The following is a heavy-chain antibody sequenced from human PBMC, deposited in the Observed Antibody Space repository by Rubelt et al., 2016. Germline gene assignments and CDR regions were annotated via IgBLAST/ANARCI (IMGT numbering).Heavy chain of an antibody. CDR1: GGSISSSSYY. CDR2: IYYSGST. CDR3: ASQTSGRYFTHFDY. Sequence: QLQLQESGPGLVKPSETLSLTCTVSGGSISSSSYYWGWIRQPPGKGLEWIGNIYYSGSTYYNPSLKSRVTISVDTSKNRCSLTVRSVTAADTAVYYCASQTSGRYFTHFDYWGQGTLVTVSS. D-gene: IGHD6-19*01. V-gene: IGHV4-39*01. J-gene: IGHJ4*02.